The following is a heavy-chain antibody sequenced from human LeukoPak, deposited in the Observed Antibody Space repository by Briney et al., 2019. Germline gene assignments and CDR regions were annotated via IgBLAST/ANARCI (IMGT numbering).Heavy chain of an antibody. J-gene: IGHJ5*02. CDR3: ARDRDGDYENWFDP. V-gene: IGHV3-33*08. CDR2: IWYDGSNK. D-gene: IGHD4-17*01. CDR1: GFTFSSYG. Sequence: GGSLRLSCAASGFTFSSYGMHWVRQAPGKGLKWVAVIWYDGSNKYYADSVKGRFTISRDNSKNTLYLQMNSLRAEDTAVYYCARDRDGDYENWFDPWGQGTLVTVSS.